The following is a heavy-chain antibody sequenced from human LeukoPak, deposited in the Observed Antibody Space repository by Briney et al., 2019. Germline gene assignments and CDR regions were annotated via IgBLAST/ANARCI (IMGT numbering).Heavy chain of an antibody. Sequence: ASVKVSCKASGYTFTGYYMHRVRQAPGQGLEWMGWINPNSGGTNYAQKFQGRVTMTRDTSISTAYMELSRLRSDDTAVYYCARDQGIAAAGIDYWGQGTLVTVSS. V-gene: IGHV1-2*02. CDR1: GYTFTGYY. CDR2: INPNSGGT. D-gene: IGHD6-13*01. CDR3: ARDQGIAAAGIDY. J-gene: IGHJ4*02.